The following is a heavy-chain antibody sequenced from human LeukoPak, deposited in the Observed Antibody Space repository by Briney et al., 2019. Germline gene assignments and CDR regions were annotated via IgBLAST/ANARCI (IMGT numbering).Heavy chain of an antibody. CDR1: GYTFTGYY. Sequence: SVKVSCKASGYTFTGYYMHWVRQTPGQGLEWMGRIIPILGIANYAQKFQGRVTITADKSTSTAYMELSSLRSEDTAVYYCARDLREYYYDSSGYYYFITAFDIWGQGTMVTVSS. V-gene: IGHV1-69*04. J-gene: IGHJ3*02. CDR2: IIPILGIA. D-gene: IGHD3-22*01. CDR3: ARDLREYYYDSSGYYYFITAFDI.